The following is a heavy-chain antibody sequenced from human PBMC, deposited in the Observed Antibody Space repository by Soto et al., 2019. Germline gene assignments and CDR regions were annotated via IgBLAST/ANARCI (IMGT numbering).Heavy chain of an antibody. CDR1: GGSISSYY. V-gene: IGHV4-59*01. CDR2: IYYSGST. CDR3: ARAEQEPPYYYYGMDV. Sequence: ETLSLTCTVSGGSISSYYWSWIRQPPGKGLEWIGYIYYSGSTNYNPSLKSRVTISVDTSKNQFSLKLSSVTAADTAVYYCARAEQEPPYYYYGMDVWGQGTTVTVSS. J-gene: IGHJ6*02. D-gene: IGHD1-1*01.